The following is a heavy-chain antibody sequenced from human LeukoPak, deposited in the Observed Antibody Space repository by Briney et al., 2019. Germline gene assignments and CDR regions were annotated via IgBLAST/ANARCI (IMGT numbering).Heavy chain of an antibody. Sequence: GGSLRLSCAASGFTFSSIAMSWVRQAPGKGLEWVSTISGSGGTPYYADSVRGRFTISRDNSKNTLGLQINSLRAEDTAVYYCARDLLMDVWGQGTTVTVSS. J-gene: IGHJ6*02. CDR1: GFTFSSIA. CDR2: ISGSGGTP. CDR3: ARDLLMDV. V-gene: IGHV3-23*01.